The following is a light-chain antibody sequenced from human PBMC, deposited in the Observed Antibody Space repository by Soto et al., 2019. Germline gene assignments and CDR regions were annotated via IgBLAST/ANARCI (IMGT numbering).Light chain of an antibody. CDR1: QGISTW. CDR3: LSADTFPRS. J-gene: IGKJ3*01. Sequence: DIQMTQSPSSVSASVGDRVTITCRASQGISTWLAWYQHKPGKAPKLLIYPASRLQSGVPSRFSGSGSGTDFSLTISSLQPDDFATYYCLSADTFPRSFGPGTKVEIK. V-gene: IGKV1-12*01. CDR2: PAS.